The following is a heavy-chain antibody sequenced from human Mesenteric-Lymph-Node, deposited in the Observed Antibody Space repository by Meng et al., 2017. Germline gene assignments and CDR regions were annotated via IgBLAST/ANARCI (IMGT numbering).Heavy chain of an antibody. Sequence: GESLKISCAASGFTFSGSAMHWVRQASGKGLEWVGRIRSKANSYATAYAASVKGRFTISRDDSKNTAYLQMNSLKTEDTAVYYCTRPEGIYDYVWGSLPGDYWGQGTLVTVSS. D-gene: IGHD3-16*01. CDR2: IRSKANSYAT. J-gene: IGHJ4*02. CDR3: TRPEGIYDYVWGSLPGDY. V-gene: IGHV3-73*01. CDR1: GFTFSGSA.